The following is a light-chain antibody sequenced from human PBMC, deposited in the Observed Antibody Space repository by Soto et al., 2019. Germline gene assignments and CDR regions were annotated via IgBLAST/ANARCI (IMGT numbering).Light chain of an antibody. CDR3: SSYTSSSLVV. CDR2: DVS. Sequence: QSALTQPASVSGSPGQSITMSCTGTSSDVGGYNYVSWYQQHPGKAPKLMIYDVSNRPSGVSNRFSGSKSGNTASLTISGLQAEDEADYYCSSYTSSSLVVFGGGPKLTVL. V-gene: IGLV2-14*01. J-gene: IGLJ2*01. CDR1: SSDVGGYNY.